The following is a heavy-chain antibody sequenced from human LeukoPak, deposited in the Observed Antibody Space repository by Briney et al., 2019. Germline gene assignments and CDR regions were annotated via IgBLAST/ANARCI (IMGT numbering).Heavy chain of an antibody. CDR3: AKGNIPLSLDY. J-gene: IGHJ4*02. Sequence: PGGSLRLSCAASGFTLSGYWMSWVRRAPGKGLEWVANIKQDGDEKYYVDSVKGRFTISRDNSKNTLYLQMNSLRAEDTAVYYCAKGNIPLSLDYWGQGTLVTVSS. CDR2: IKQDGDEK. V-gene: IGHV3-7*01. D-gene: IGHD2/OR15-2a*01. CDR1: GFTLSGYW.